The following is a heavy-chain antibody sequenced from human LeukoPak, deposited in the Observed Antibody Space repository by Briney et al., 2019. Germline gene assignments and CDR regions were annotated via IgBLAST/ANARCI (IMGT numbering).Heavy chain of an antibody. CDR1: GGSISSYY. J-gene: IGHJ3*02. CDR2: IYTSGST. V-gene: IGHV4-4*07. Sequence: PSETLSLTCTVSGGSISSYYWSWIRQPAGKGLEWIGRIYTSGSTNYNPSLKSRLTMSVDTSKNQFSPKLSSVTAADTAIYYCARDVGSGRNVNDAFDIWGQGTMVTVSS. D-gene: IGHD3-10*01. CDR3: ARDVGSGRNVNDAFDI.